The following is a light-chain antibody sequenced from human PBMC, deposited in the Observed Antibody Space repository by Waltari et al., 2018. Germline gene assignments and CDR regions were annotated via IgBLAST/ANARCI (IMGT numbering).Light chain of an antibody. Sequence: QSALTQPASVSVSAAQSITIFCRLTNRDIRGYMYVSRHQQHPGKAPKLIIYDVTNPPSGISHRFSGSKSGITASLTISGLQAEDEGDYYCSSYTTSHTAYWVFGGGTRLTVL. CDR1: NRDIRGYMY. J-gene: IGLJ3*02. V-gene: IGLV2-14*03. CDR2: DVT. CDR3: SSYTTSHTAYWV.